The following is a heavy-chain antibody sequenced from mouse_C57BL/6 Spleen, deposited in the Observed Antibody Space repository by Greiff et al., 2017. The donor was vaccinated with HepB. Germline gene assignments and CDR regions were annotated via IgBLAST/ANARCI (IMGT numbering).Heavy chain of an antibody. V-gene: IGHV5-4*03. CDR1: GFTFSSYA. Sequence: EVKLVESGGGLVKPGGSLKLSCAASGFTFSSYAMSWVRQTPEKRLEWVATISDGGSYTYYPDNVKGRFTISRDNAKNNLYLQMSHLKSEDTAMYYCARGKLLYYFDYWGQGTTLTVSS. CDR2: ISDGGSYT. CDR3: ARGKLLYYFDY. J-gene: IGHJ2*01.